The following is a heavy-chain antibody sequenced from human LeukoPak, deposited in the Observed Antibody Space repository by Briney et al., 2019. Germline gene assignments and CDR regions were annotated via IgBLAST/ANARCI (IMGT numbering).Heavy chain of an antibody. CDR1: GFTFSSYA. D-gene: IGHD6-13*01. Sequence: GGSLRLSCAASGFTFSSYAMHWVRQAPGKGLEWVSYISSSGSTIYYADSVKGRFTISRDNAKNSLYLQMNSLRAEDTAVYYCATGFSSSWYKYWGQGTLVTVSS. CDR3: ATGFSSSWYKY. CDR2: ISSSGSTI. V-gene: IGHV3-48*04. J-gene: IGHJ4*02.